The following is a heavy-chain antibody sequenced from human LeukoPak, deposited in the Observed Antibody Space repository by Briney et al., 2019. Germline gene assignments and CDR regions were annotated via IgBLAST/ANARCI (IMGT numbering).Heavy chain of an antibody. CDR2: MNPNSGNT. D-gene: IGHD3-22*01. CDR3: ARGGVTYYYDSSGYPLDY. V-gene: IGHV1-8*01. J-gene: IGHJ4*02. CDR1: GYTFTSYD. Sequence: ASVKVSCKASGYTFTSYDINWVRQATGQGLEWMGWMNPNSGNTGYAQKFQGRVTMTRNTSISTAYMELSSLRSEDTAVYYCARGGVTYYYDSSGYPLDYWGQGTLVTVSS.